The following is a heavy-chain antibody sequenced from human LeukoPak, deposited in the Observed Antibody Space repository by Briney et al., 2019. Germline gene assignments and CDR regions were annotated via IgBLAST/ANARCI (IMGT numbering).Heavy chain of an antibody. Sequence: ASVKVSCKASGYTFTNYYMHWVRQAPGQGLEWMGIINPSGGSTICAQKFQGRVTMTRDTSTTTVYMELSSLRSEDTAVYYCARFGWVDAFDIWGQGTMVTVSS. CDR3: ARFGWVDAFDI. J-gene: IGHJ3*02. CDR2: INPSGGST. V-gene: IGHV1-46*01. CDR1: GYTFTNYY. D-gene: IGHD3-10*01.